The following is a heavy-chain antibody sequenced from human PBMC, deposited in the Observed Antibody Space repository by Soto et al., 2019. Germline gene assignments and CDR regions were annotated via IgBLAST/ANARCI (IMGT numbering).Heavy chain of an antibody. V-gene: IGHV3-30*18. CDR2: ISYDGSNK. J-gene: IGHJ4*02. D-gene: IGHD3-3*01. Sequence: QVQLVESGGGVVQPGRSLRLSCAASGFTFSSYGMHWVRQAPGKGLEWVAVISYDGSNKYYADSVKGRFTISRDNSKNTLYLQMNSLRAEDTAVYYCAKDYGFLAQLDYWGQGTLVTVSS. CDR3: AKDYGFLAQLDY. CDR1: GFTFSSYG.